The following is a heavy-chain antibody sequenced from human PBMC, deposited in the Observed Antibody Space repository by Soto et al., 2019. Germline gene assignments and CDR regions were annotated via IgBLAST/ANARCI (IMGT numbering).Heavy chain of an antibody. D-gene: IGHD6-19*01. J-gene: IGHJ3*02. CDR2: IYHSGRS. V-gene: IGHV4-59*01. CDR1: GGSINNYY. Sequence: SETLSLTCTVSGGSINNYYWSWIRQTPGKGLEWIANIYHSGRSNYNPSLKSRVIISVDTPNNQFSLTLTSVTAADTAVYYCAKDSEQWQISPLGAFDIWGQGTMVTVSS. CDR3: AKDSEQWQISPLGAFDI.